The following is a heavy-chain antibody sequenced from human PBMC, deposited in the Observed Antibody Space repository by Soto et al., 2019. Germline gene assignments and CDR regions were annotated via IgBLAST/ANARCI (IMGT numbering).Heavy chain of an antibody. CDR1: GFTFTSSA. CDR2: IVVGSGNT. D-gene: IGHD4-17*01. V-gene: IGHV1-58*01. Sequence: GASVKVSCKASGFTFTSSAVQWVRQARGQRLEWIGWIVVGSGNTNYAQKFQERVTITRDMSTSTAYMELSSLRSEDTAVYYCAADKGYGGFHEYFQHWGQGTLVTVSS. J-gene: IGHJ1*01. CDR3: AADKGYGGFHEYFQH.